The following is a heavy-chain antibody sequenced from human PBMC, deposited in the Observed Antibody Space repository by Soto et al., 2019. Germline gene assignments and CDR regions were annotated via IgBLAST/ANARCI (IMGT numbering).Heavy chain of an antibody. Sequence: QVQLVQSGAEVKKPGTSVKVSCKASGYTFTSNGISWVRQAPGQGLEWMGWISTYNGNTNYAQKLQGRGTMTRDTSTSIAYMERRALRSDDTAVYYGARDGYGGYCYWGQRSLVTVS. CDR1: GYTFTSNG. CDR2: ISTYNGNT. J-gene: IGHJ4*02. V-gene: IGHV1-18*01. D-gene: IGHD5-12*01. CDR3: ARDGYGGYCY.